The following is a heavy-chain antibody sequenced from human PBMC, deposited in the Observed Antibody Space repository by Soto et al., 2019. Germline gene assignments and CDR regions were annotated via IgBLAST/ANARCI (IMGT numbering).Heavy chain of an antibody. Sequence: QVQLVESGGGVVQPGRSLRLSCAASGFTFSSYGMHWVRQAPGKGLEWVAVISYDGSNKYYADSVKGRFTISRDNSKNTLYLQMNSLRAEDTAVYYCAKDAYDLWSGSRRVFYYYYMDVWGKGTTVTVSS. CDR2: ISYDGSNK. D-gene: IGHD3-3*01. CDR3: AKDAYDLWSGSRRVFYYYYMDV. J-gene: IGHJ6*03. V-gene: IGHV3-30*18. CDR1: GFTFSSYG.